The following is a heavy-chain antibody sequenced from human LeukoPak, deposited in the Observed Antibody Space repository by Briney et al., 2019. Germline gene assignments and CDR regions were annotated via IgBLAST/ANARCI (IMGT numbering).Heavy chain of an antibody. CDR2: ISYSGST. J-gene: IGHJ5*02. Sequence: SETLSLTCTVSGVSVNSGSYYWNWLRQPPGKGLEWIGYISYSGSTNYNPSVKSRVTISVDTSKNQFSLKLSSVTAADTAVYYCARESPYYGSGSRDNWFDPWGQGTLVTVSS. D-gene: IGHD3-10*01. CDR1: GVSVNSGSYY. V-gene: IGHV4-61*01. CDR3: ARESPYYGSGSRDNWFDP.